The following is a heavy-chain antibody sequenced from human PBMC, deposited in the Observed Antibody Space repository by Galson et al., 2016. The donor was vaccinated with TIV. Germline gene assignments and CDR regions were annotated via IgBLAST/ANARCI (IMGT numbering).Heavy chain of an antibody. CDR2: IIPILDTA. CDR3: AREKGWKDQEGDALDI. Sequence: SVKVSCKASGYSFSSYSVTWVRQAPGQGLEWMGRIIPILDTANYAQRFQGRATITVDKPTNTAYMELTRLISEDTAVFYCAREKGWKDQEGDALDIWGQGTMVTVSS. V-gene: IGHV1-69*08. CDR1: GYSFSSYS. J-gene: IGHJ3*02. D-gene: IGHD1-1*01.